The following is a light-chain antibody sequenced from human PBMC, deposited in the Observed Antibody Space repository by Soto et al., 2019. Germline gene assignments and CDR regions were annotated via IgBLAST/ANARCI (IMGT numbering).Light chain of an antibody. CDR2: DAS. CDR1: QSVSRY. CDR3: QQRSEWPIT. V-gene: IGKV3-11*01. J-gene: IGKJ5*01. Sequence: EIVLTQSPATLSLSPGERGTLSFMASQSVSRYLAWYQQKPDQAPRLFIYDASNRATGIPARFSGSGSGTDFTLTISSLEPEDFAVYYCQQRSEWPITFGQGTRLEIK.